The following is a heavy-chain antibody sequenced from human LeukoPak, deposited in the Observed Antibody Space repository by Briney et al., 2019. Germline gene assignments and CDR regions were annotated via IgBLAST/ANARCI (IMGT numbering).Heavy chain of an antibody. D-gene: IGHD6-19*01. CDR2: ISYDGSNK. J-gene: IGHJ4*02. CDR3: ARAVAVPDL. Sequence: PGGSLRLSCAASGFTFSSYAMHWVRQAPGKGLEWVAVISYDGSNKYYADSVKGRFTISRDNSKNTLYLQMNSLRAEDTAVYYCARAVAVPDLWGQGTLVTVSS. CDR1: GFTFSSYA. V-gene: IGHV3-30-3*01.